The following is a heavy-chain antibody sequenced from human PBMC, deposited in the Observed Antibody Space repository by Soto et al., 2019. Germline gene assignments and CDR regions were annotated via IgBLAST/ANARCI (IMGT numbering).Heavy chain of an antibody. J-gene: IGHJ4*02. D-gene: IGHD4-17*01. CDR2: IYYSGST. CDR1: GGSISSSSYY. CDR3: ARHDRDYGDQIDY. V-gene: IGHV4-39*01. Sequence: QLQLQESGPGLVKSSETLSLTCTVSGGSISSSSYYWGWIRQPPGKGLEWIGSIYYSGSTYYNSSLKSRVTIAVDTSKNQFSLKVSSVTAADTAVYYCARHDRDYGDQIDYWGQGTLVTVSS.